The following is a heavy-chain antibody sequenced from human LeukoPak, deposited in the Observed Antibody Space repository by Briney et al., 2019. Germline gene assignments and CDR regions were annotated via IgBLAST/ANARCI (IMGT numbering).Heavy chain of an antibody. CDR1: GGSISSYY. V-gene: IGHV4-59*01. CDR2: IYYSGST. D-gene: IGHD2-15*01. CDR3: ARDNRRIFFDY. Sequence: KPSETLSLTCTVSGGSISSYYWSWIRQPPGKGLEWIGYIYYSGSTNYNPSLKSRVTISVDTSKNQFSLKLSSVTAADTAVYYCARDNRRIFFDYWGQGTLVTVSS. J-gene: IGHJ4*02.